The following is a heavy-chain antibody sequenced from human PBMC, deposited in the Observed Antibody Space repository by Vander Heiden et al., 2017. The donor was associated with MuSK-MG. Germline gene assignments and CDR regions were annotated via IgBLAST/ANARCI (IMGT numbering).Heavy chain of an antibody. CDR3: AKVPDPQWLVQGIDY. CDR1: GFTFDDYA. J-gene: IGHJ4*02. Sequence: EVQLVESGGGVVQPGGSLRLSCAASGFTFDDYAMHWVRQAPGKGLEWVSLISGDGGSTYYADSVKGRFTISRDNSKNSLYLQMNSLRTEDTALYYCAKVPDPQWLVQGIDYWGQGTLVTVSS. CDR2: ISGDGGST. D-gene: IGHD6-19*01. V-gene: IGHV3-43*02.